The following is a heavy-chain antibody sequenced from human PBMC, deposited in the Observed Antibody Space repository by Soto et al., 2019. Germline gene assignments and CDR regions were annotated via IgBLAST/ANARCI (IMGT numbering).Heavy chain of an antibody. V-gene: IGHV3-48*01. CDR3: ARDGHPWFGELLDWFDP. Sequence: EVQLVESGGGLVQPGGSLRLSCAASGFTFSSYSMNWVRQAPGKGLEWVSYISSSSSTIYYADSVKGRFTXXXXXXXXXXXXXXXXXXXXDXAVYYCARDGHPWFGELLDWFDPWGQXTL. D-gene: IGHD3-10*01. CDR2: ISSSSSTI. J-gene: IGHJ5*02. CDR1: GFTFSSYS.